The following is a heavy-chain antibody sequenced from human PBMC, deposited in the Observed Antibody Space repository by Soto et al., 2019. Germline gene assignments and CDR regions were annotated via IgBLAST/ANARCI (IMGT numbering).Heavy chain of an antibody. CDR3: ARDSSIAARSVFGY. D-gene: IGHD6-6*01. Sequence: GRSLRLSCAASGFTFSSYSMNWVHQAAGKGLEWVPSISSSISSIYYADSVTGRFTISRDNAKNSLYLQMNSLRAEDTAVYYCARDSSIAARSVFGYWGQGTLVTVSS. J-gene: IGHJ4*02. V-gene: IGHV3-21*01. CDR2: ISSSISSI. CDR1: GFTFSSYS.